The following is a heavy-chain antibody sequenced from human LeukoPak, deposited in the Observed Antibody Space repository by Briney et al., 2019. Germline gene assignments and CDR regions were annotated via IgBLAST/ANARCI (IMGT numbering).Heavy chain of an antibody. CDR2: MSSVT. Sequence: GGSLRLSCAASGFTFSNFAMSWVRQAPGKGLEWVSAMSSVTYYADSVKGRFTISRNDSKSTLFLQMNSLRAEDTAVYYCAKAFFSGSGGNHKHFDSWGQGTLVTVSS. J-gene: IGHJ4*02. CDR1: GFTFSNFA. D-gene: IGHD3-10*01. CDR3: AKAFFSGSGGNHKHFDS. V-gene: IGHV3-23*01.